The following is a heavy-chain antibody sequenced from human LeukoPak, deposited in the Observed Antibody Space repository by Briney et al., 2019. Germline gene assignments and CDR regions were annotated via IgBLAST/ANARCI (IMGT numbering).Heavy chain of an antibody. V-gene: IGHV3-23*01. CDR3: ASLYDSSAYNSRDGFDM. Sequence: GGSLRLSCAASGFTFSSYAMSWVRQAPGKGLEWVSAISGSGGSTYYADSVKGRFTISRDNSKNTLYLQMNSLRAEDTAVYYCASLYDSSAYNSRDGFDMWGQGTMVTVSS. CDR2: ISGSGGST. D-gene: IGHD3-22*01. CDR1: GFTFSSYA. J-gene: IGHJ3*02.